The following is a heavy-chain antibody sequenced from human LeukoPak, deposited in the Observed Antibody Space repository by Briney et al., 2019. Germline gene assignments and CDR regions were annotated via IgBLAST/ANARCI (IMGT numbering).Heavy chain of an antibody. Sequence: GGSLRLSCAASGFTFSSYSMNWVRQAPGKGLGWVSSISSSSSYIYYADSVKGRFTISRDNAKNSLYLQMNSLRAEDTAVYYCARVSGGDYVWGSYPLGYFQHWGQGTLVTVSS. CDR3: ARVSGGDYVWGSYPLGYFQH. CDR1: GFTFSSYS. V-gene: IGHV3-21*01. D-gene: IGHD3-16*02. CDR2: ISSSSSYI. J-gene: IGHJ1*01.